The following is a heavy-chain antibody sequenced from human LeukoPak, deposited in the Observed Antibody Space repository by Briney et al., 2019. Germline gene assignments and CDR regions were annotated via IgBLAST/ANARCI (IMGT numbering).Heavy chain of an antibody. Sequence: GASVTVSCKASGGTFSSYAISWVRQAPGQGLEWMGIVNPSGDSTNYAQKFQGRVTMTRDTSTSTVYMELSSLRSEDTAVYYCARWTTTYLDYWGQGTLVTVSS. CDR3: ARWTTTYLDY. J-gene: IGHJ4*02. D-gene: IGHD3/OR15-3a*01. CDR1: GGTFSSYA. CDR2: VNPSGDST. V-gene: IGHV1-46*01.